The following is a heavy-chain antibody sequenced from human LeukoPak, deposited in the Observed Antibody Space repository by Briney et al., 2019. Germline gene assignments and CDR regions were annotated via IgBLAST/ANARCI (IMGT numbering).Heavy chain of an antibody. J-gene: IGHJ4*01. D-gene: IGHD4-17*01. Sequence: GGSLRLSCAASGFSFSSYAMTWVRQAAGKGLQWVSSITTTSDYIYYSDSVKGRFTISRDNAKNSLYLQMNSLRAEDTAVYYCAKVADYGDYAPLGHWGQGTLVTVSS. CDR3: AKVADYGDYAPLGH. CDR2: ITTTSDYI. V-gene: IGHV3-21*01. CDR1: GFSFSSYA.